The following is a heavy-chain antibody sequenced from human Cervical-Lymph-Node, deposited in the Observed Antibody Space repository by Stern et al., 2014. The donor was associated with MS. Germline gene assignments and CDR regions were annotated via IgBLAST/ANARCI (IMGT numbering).Heavy chain of an antibody. J-gene: IGHJ4*02. CDR2: INSGNGNT. V-gene: IGHV1-3*01. D-gene: IGHD3-16*01. CDR1: GYTFTSYA. CDR3: ARNRVWGGTDY. Sequence: DQLVQSGAEVKKPGASVKVSCKASGYTFTSYAMHWVRQAPGQRLEWMGWINSGNGNTKYSQKFQGRVTITRDTSASTAYMELSSLRSEDTAVYYCARNRVWGGTDYWGQGTLVTVSS.